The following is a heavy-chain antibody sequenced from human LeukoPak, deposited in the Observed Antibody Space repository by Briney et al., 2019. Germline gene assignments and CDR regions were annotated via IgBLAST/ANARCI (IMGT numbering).Heavy chain of an antibody. CDR1: GGSISSGDYY. J-gene: IGHJ4*02. D-gene: IGHD5-12*01. CDR3: ARGVTITHNNY. Sequence: SETLSLTCTVSGGSISSGDYYWSWIRQPPGKGLEWIGYIYYSGSTYYNPSLKSRVTISVDTSKSQFSLKLSSVTAADTAVYYCARGVTITHNNYWGQGTLVTVSS. V-gene: IGHV4-30-4*01. CDR2: IYYSGST.